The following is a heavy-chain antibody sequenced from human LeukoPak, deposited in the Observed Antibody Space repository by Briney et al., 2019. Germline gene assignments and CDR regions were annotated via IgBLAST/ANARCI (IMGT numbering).Heavy chain of an antibody. D-gene: IGHD3-22*01. CDR1: GGSISSYY. CDR2: IYYSGST. J-gene: IGHJ3*02. V-gene: IGHV4-59*08. CDR3: ARRIVGRYSYDSSGDDAFDI. Sequence: SETLSLTCSVSGGSISSYYWSWIRQPPGKGLEWIGYIYYSGSTNYNPSLKSRVTMSIDTSKTQFSLKLSSMTAADTAVYYCARRIVGRYSYDSSGDDAFDIWGQGTMVTVSS.